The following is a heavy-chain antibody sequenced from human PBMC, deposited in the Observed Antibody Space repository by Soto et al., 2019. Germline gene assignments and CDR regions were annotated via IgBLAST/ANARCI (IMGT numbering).Heavy chain of an antibody. J-gene: IGHJ5*02. V-gene: IGHV3-21*01. Sequence: LEWISSISTGSDYIYYAASVEGRFTISRDNAKSSLYLQMNSLRAEDTAVYYCARDSRIVARPAMGSVGFDPWGQGTLVTVSS. D-gene: IGHD2-2*01. CDR2: ISTGSDYI. CDR3: ARDSRIVARPAMGSVGFDP.